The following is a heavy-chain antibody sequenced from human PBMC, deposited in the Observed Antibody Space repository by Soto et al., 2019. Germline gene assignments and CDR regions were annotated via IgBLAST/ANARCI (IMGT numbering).Heavy chain of an antibody. CDR3: ARVLQTSYYYYGMDV. V-gene: IGHV4-30-2*01. J-gene: IGHJ6*02. CDR1: GGSISSGGYS. CDR2: IYHSGST. Sequence: SETLSLTCAVSGGSISSGGYSWSWIRQPPGKGLEWIGYIYHSGSTYYNPSLKSRVTISVDKSKNQFSLKLSSVTAADTAVYFCARVLQTSYYYYGMDVWGQGTTVTVSS. D-gene: IGHD4-4*01.